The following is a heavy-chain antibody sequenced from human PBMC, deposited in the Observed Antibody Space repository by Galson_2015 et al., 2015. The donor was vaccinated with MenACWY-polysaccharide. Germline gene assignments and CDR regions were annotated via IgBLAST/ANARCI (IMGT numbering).Heavy chain of an antibody. D-gene: IGHD1-14*01. V-gene: IGHV3-53*01. CDR2: IYSGGNT. J-gene: IGHJ6*02. Sequence: SLRLSCAASGLIVSANYMAWFRQLPGKGLEWVSTIYSGGNTYYADSVKGRFTISRDNSKNTLYLQMNSLRADDTAMYYCARHRPRGNGMDVWGQGTTVTVSS. CDR3: ARHRPRGNGMDV. CDR1: GLIVSANY.